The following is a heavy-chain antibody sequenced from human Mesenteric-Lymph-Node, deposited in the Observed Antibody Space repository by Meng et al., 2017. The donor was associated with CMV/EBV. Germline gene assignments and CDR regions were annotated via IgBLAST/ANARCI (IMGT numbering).Heavy chain of an antibody. CDR2: IYSGGSTT. J-gene: IGHJ6*02. V-gene: IGHV3-23*03. D-gene: IGHD3-3*01. CDR1: GFTFSTYA. Sequence: GESLKISCAASGFTFSTYAMTWVRQAPGKGLEWVSLIYSGGSTTYYADSVKGRFTISRDNAKNSLYLQMNSLRAEDTAVYYCARGILTIFGVATYYYGMDVWGQGTTVTVSS. CDR3: ARGILTIFGVATYYYGMDV.